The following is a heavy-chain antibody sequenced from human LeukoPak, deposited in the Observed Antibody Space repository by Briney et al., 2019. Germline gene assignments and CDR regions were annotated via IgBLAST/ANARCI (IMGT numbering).Heavy chain of an antibody. D-gene: IGHD3-10*01. CDR3: ARGHYFTHMDV. CDR2: ISGSGADT. CDR1: GITFGSYA. V-gene: IGHV3-23*01. J-gene: IGHJ6*03. Sequence: GGSLRLSCAASGITFGSYAMSWVRQAPGKGLEWISVISGSGADTYYADSVKGRFTISRDNAKNSLYLQMNSLRAEDTAVYYCARGHYFTHMDVWGKGTTVTVSS.